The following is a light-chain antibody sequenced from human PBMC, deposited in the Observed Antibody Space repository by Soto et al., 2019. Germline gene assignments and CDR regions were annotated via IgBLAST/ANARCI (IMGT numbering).Light chain of an antibody. CDR2: GAT. V-gene: IGLV2-23*01. J-gene: IGLJ1*01. Sequence: QSALTQPASVSGSPGQSITISCTGTSSDIGTYNLVSWYQQHPGKAPKLIIYGATERPSGVSNRFSGSRSGNTASLTISGLQAEDEADYHCCSYAGGSTFVFGTGTQLTVL. CDR1: SSDIGTYNL. CDR3: CSYAGGSTFV.